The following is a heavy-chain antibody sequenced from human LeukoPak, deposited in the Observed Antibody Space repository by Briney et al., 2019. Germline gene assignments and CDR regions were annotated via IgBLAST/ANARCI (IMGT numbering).Heavy chain of an antibody. Sequence: LVASVKVSCKASGYTFTSYDINWVRQATGQGLEWMGWMNPNSGNTGYAQKFQGRVTMTRNTSISTAYMELSSLRSEDTAVYYCARVATMVRGVIRYWGQGTLVTVSS. CDR2: MNPNSGNT. D-gene: IGHD3-10*01. J-gene: IGHJ4*02. CDR3: ARVATMVRGVIRY. V-gene: IGHV1-8*01. CDR1: GYTFTSYD.